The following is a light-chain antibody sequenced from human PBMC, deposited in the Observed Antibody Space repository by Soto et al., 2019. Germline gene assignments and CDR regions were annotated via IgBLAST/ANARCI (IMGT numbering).Light chain of an antibody. CDR2: AAS. Sequence: DIQMTQSPSSLSASVGDRITITCRASQSISSYLNWYQHKPGKVPKLLIYAASNLQGGVPSRFSGSGSGTDVILTISSLQPEDFATYYCQQSYSPHSFGQGTKLEIK. CDR1: QSISSY. CDR3: QQSYSPHS. V-gene: IGKV1-39*01. J-gene: IGKJ2*03.